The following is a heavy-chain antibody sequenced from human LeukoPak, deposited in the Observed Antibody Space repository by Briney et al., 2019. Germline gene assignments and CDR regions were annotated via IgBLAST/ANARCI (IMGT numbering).Heavy chain of an antibody. Sequence: ASVKVSCKASGYTFTSYDINWVRQATGQGLEWMGWMNPNSGNTGYAQKFQGRVTMTRDTSISTAYMKLSSLRSDDTAVYYCARGSDSGTPGWFDPWGQGTLVTV. J-gene: IGHJ5*02. CDR1: GYTFTSYD. D-gene: IGHD1-26*01. V-gene: IGHV1-8*01. CDR3: ARGSDSGTPGWFDP. CDR2: MNPNSGNT.